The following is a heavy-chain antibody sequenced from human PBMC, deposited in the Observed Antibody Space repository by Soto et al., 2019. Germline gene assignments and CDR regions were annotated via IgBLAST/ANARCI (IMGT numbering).Heavy chain of an antibody. D-gene: IGHD2-8*01. CDR3: AKVGIYCTNGVCRGY. J-gene: IGHJ4*02. V-gene: IGHV3-23*01. CDR2: ISGSGGST. Sequence: EVQLLESGGGLVQPEGSLRLSCAASGFTFSSYAMSWIRQAPGKGLEWVSGISGSGGSTYYADSVKGRFTISRDNSKNTLFVQMNSLRVEDTAVYYCAKVGIYCTNGVCRGYWGQGTLVTVSS. CDR1: GFTFSSYA.